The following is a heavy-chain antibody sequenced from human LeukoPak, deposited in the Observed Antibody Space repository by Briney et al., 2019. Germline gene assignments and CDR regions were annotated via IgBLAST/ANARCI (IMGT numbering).Heavy chain of an antibody. CDR3: ARSPTLYNWFDR. V-gene: IGHV3-21*01. J-gene: IGHJ5*02. CDR1: GFTFSSYS. Sequence: GGSLRLSCAASGFTFSSYSMNWVRQAPGKGLEWVSSISSSSYIYYAASVKGRFTISRDNAKNSLYLQMNSLRAEATAVYYCARSPTLYNWFDRWGQGTLVTVAS. CDR2: ISSSSYI.